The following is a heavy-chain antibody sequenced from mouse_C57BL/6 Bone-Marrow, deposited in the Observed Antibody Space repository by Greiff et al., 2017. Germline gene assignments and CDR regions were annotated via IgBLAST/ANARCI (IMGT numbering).Heavy chain of an antibody. CDR1: GYAFSSSW. CDR3: ARGRGFAWFAY. CDR2: IYPGDGDT. J-gene: IGHJ3*01. V-gene: IGHV1-82*01. Sequence: VKLQESGPELVKPGASVKISCKASGYAFSSSWMNWVKQRPGKGLEWIGRIYPGDGDTNYNGKFKGKATLTADKSSSTAYMQLSSLTSEDSAVYFCARGRGFAWFAYWGQGTLVTVSA.